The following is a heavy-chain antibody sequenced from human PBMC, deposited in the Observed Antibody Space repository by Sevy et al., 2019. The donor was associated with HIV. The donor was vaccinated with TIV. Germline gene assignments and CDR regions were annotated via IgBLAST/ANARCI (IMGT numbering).Heavy chain of an antibody. CDR1: GGSISGSDYY. D-gene: IGHD3-10*01. CDR3: ARRRVEDYYGSGTPPLVNGAFDI. Sequence: SENLSLTCSVSGGSISGSDYYWGWVRQPPGKGLEWIGSIYYSGSTYYNPSLKSRVTISVDTSKNHFSLKLSSVTAADRAVYYCARRRVEDYYGSGTPPLVNGAFDIWGQGTMVTVSS. CDR2: IYYSGST. V-gene: IGHV4-39*02. J-gene: IGHJ3*02.